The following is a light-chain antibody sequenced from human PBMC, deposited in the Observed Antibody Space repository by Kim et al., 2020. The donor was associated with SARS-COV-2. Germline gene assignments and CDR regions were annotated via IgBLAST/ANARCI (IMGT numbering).Light chain of an antibody. CDR1: QGIRNN. V-gene: IGKV1-6*01. J-gene: IGKJ4*01. CDR2: AAS. Sequence: ASVEDRVTITCRASQGIRNNLAWYQQKPGQAPKLLIYAASTLHSDVPSRFSGSGSGTDFTLAISSLQPEDFASYYCLQDDTYPLTFGGGTKVDIK. CDR3: LQDDTYPLT.